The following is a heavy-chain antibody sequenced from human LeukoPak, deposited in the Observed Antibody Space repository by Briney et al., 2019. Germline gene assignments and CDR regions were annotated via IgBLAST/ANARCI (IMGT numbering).Heavy chain of an antibody. V-gene: IGHV3-30*02. Sequence: PGGSLRLSCAASGFTFSSYGMHWVRQAPGKGLEWVAFIRYDGSNKYYADSVKGRFTISRDNSKNTLYLQMNSLRAEDTAVYYCAKDPTGVWFGDMGPPFDYWGQGTLVTVSS. CDR1: GFTFSSYG. J-gene: IGHJ4*02. D-gene: IGHD3-10*01. CDR3: AKDPTGVWFGDMGPPFDY. CDR2: IRYDGSNK.